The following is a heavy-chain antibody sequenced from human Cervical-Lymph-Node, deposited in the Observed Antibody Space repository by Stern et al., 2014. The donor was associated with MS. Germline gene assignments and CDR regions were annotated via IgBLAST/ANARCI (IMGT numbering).Heavy chain of an antibody. D-gene: IGHD3-16*01. Sequence: QVTLRESGPTVVKPTQTLTLTCSFSGFSLSTIGVGVGWIRQPPGKALEWLALLYWDDDKRYNPSLKSRLTITKDTFKNQVVLTLTNMDPVDTATYFCTHSLIRLGDLSSPPIDSWGQGTLVTVSS. CDR3: THSLIRLGDLSSPPIDS. CDR1: GFSLSTIGVG. V-gene: IGHV2-5*02. J-gene: IGHJ4*02. CDR2: LYWDDDK.